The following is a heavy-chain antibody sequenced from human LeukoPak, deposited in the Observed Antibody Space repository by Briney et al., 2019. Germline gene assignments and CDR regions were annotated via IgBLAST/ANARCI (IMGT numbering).Heavy chain of an antibody. V-gene: IGHV3-23*01. D-gene: IGHD3-9*01. CDR1: GFTFSSYA. J-gene: IGHJ4*02. Sequence: PGGSLRLSCAASGFTFSSYAMSWVRQAPGKGLEWVSAISGSGGSTYYADSVKGRFTISRDNSKNTLYLQMNSLRAEDTAVYYCAKDLVKGAGILTGYYGYWGQGTLVTVSS. CDR3: AKDLVKGAGILTGYYGY. CDR2: ISGSGGST.